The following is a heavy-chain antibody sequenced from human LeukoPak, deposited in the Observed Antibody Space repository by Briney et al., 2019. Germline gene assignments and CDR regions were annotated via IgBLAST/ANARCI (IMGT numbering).Heavy chain of an antibody. V-gene: IGHV3-48*03. CDR3: ARGGSLWFGEHPGGY. CDR2: ISSSGSTI. CDR1: GFTFSSYE. Sequence: GGSLRLSCAASGFTFSSYEMNWVRQAPGKGLEWVSYISSSGSTIYYADSVKGRFTISRDNAKNSLYLQMNSLRAEDTAVYYCARGGSLWFGEHPGGYWGQGTLVTVSS. D-gene: IGHD3-10*01. J-gene: IGHJ4*02.